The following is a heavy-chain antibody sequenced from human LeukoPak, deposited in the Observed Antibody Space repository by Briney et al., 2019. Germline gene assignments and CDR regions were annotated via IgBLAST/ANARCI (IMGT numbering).Heavy chain of an antibody. Sequence: GGSLRLSCAASGFTFSSYNMHWVRQAPGKGLEWISYISSSRNTIYYADSVKGRFTISRDKAKNSLYLQMNSLRDEDTAVYYCARDSAYYYDSSDYYPFDYRGQGTLVTVSS. V-gene: IGHV3-48*02. CDR2: ISSSRNTI. D-gene: IGHD3-22*01. J-gene: IGHJ4*02. CDR1: GFTFSSYN. CDR3: ARDSAYYYDSSDYYPFDY.